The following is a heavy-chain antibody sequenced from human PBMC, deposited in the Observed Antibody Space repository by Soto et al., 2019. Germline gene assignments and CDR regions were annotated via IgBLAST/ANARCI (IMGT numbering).Heavy chain of an antibody. CDR1: GGSISSSSYY. CDR3: ARHGGSGWQYYFDY. CDR2: IYYSGST. D-gene: IGHD6-19*01. J-gene: IGHJ4*02. V-gene: IGHV4-39*01. Sequence: PSETLSLTCTVSGGSISSSSYYWGWIRQPPGKGLEWIGSIYYSGSTYYNPSLKSRVTISVDTSKNQFSLKLSSVTAADTAVYYCARHGGSGWQYYFDYWGQGTLVTVSS.